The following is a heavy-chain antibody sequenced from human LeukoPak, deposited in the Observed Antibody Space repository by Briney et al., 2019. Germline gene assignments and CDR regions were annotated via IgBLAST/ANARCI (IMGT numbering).Heavy chain of an antibody. V-gene: IGHV3-7*03. Sequence: PGGSLRLSCAASGLSFTSYWMSWVRQAPGKGLEWVANIKEDGSVKFYVDSVRGRFTISRDNTKNSLYLQMNGLRAEDTAMYYCARGDFNDLRYGCWGQGSLVTVSS. CDR1: GLSFTSYW. CDR3: ARGDFNDLRYGC. CDR2: IKEDGSVK. D-gene: IGHD2-21*02. J-gene: IGHJ4*02.